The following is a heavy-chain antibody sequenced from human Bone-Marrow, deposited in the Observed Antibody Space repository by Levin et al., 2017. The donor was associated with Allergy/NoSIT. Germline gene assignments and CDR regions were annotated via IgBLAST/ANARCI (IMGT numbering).Heavy chain of an antibody. V-gene: IGHV4-59*01. CDR3: ARALVDYYDSSGYLGRYAFDS. CDR1: GGSISSYY. D-gene: IGHD3-22*01. Sequence: SETLSLTCTVSGGSISSYYWSWIRQPPGKGLEWIGYIYYSGSTNYNPSLKSRVTISVDTSKNQFSLKLSSVTAADTAVYYCARALVDYYDSSGYLGRYAFDSWGQGTMVTVSS. J-gene: IGHJ3*02. CDR2: IYYSGST.